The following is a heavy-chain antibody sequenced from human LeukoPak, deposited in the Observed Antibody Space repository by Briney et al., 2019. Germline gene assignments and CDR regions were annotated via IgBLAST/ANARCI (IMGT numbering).Heavy chain of an antibody. J-gene: IGHJ5*02. CDR1: GVTISSSNYY. CDR3: ARHPIGYSITPTLNSSDP. D-gene: IGHD3-3*01. CDR2: CYYRQPQT. Sequence: PSETLSLTCTVSGVTISSSNYYWGWIRQPPGKGREWVGSCYYRQPQTKYNPSLKSRVTISVDTAKNQFSRKRSSVTAAATAVYYCARHPIGYSITPTLNSSDPWGQGTLVTVSS. V-gene: IGHV4-39*01.